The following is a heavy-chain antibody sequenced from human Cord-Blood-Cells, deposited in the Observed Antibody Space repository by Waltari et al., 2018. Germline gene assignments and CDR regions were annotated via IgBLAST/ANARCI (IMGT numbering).Heavy chain of an antibody. D-gene: IGHD3-22*01. V-gene: IGHV3-53*01. J-gene: IGHJ2*01. CDR3: ARERDDSSGYYVYWYFDL. Sequence: EVQLVEAGGGWIQPGGCLRRSCAASGFTVSSNYLTGVRQAPGKGLEWVSVIDSGGSTYYADSVKGRFTIYRDNSKNTLYLQMNSLRAEDTAVYYCARERDDSSGYYVYWYFDLWGRGTLVTVSS. CDR1: GFTVSSNY. CDR2: IDSGGST.